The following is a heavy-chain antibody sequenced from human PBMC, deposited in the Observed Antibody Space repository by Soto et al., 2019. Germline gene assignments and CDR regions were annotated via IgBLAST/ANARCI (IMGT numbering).Heavy chain of an antibody. D-gene: IGHD6-13*01. CDR2: INHSGST. CDR1: GGSFSGYY. V-gene: IGHV4-34*01. Sequence: SETLSLTCAVYGGSFSGYYWSWIRQPPWKGLEWIGEINHSGSTNYNPSLKSRVTISVDTSKNQFSLKLSSVTAADTAVYYCARGGAAADLYYYYGMDVWGQGTTVSVSS. CDR3: ARGGAAADLYYYYGMDV. J-gene: IGHJ6*02.